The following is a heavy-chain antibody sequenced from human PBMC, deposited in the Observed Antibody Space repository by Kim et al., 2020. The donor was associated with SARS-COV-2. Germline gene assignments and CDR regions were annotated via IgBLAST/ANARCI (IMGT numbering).Heavy chain of an antibody. CDR3: ARALVQGVLYGMDV. D-gene: IGHD3-10*01. J-gene: IGHJ6*02. Sequence: NPTLKRRVTISVDTSKNQFSLKLSSVTAADTAVYYCARALVQGVLYGMDVWGQGTTVTVSS. V-gene: IGHV4-34*01.